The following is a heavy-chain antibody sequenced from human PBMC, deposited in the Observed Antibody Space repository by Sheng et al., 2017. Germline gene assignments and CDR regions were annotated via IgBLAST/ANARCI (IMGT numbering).Heavy chain of an antibody. CDR3: ARFYYKYNWFDT. V-gene: IGHV4-39*07. J-gene: IGHJ5*02. CDR1: GGSISSIDYY. Sequence: QLHLQESGPGLVKPSETLSLSCTVSGGSISSIDYYWGWIRQPPGKGLEWIGSISYCGSTYYNPSLKSRVTISIDTSNNHFSLNLSSVTGADTAMYNCARFYYKYNWFDTWGQGTLVTVSS. D-gene: IGHD3-22*01. CDR2: ISYCGST.